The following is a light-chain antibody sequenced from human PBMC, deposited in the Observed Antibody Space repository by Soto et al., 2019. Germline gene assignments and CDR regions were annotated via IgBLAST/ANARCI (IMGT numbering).Light chain of an antibody. CDR3: QSYDNGLSASV. J-gene: IGLJ2*01. CDR2: GSS. V-gene: IGLV1-40*01. Sequence: QSVLTQPPSVSGAPGQRVTISCTGSSSNIGAGHVVHWYQQFPGRAPNLLIYGSSNRPSGVPDRFSGSKSGTSASLAITGLQAEDEAAYYCQSYDNGLSASVFGGGTKLTVL. CDR1: SSNIGAGHV.